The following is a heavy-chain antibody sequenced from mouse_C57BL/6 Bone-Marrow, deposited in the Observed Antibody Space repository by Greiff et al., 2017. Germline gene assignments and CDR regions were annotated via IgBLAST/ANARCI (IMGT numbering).Heavy chain of an antibody. CDR1: GYTFTSYW. D-gene: IGHD2-4*01. CDR3: ARARGYDYDFDY. Sequence: VKQSCKASGYTFTSYWMHWVKQRPGRGLEWIGRIDPNSGGTKYNEKFKSKATLTVDKPSSTAYMQLSSLTSEDSAVYYCARARGYDYDFDYWGQGTTLTVSS. CDR2: IDPNSGGT. J-gene: IGHJ2*01. V-gene: IGHV1-72*01.